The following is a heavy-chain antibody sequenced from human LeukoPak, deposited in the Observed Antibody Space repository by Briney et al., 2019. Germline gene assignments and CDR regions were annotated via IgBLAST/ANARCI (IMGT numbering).Heavy chain of an antibody. Sequence: SETLSLTCIVSGVSISSYYWSWIRQPAGKGLEWIGRIYFSGNTIYNPSLKSQVTMSVDTSENQFSLKPGSVTGADTGVYFRAREGAAHSLYFDLWGRGTLVTVSS. D-gene: IGHD6-25*01. CDR1: GVSISSYY. CDR3: AREGAAHSLYFDL. V-gene: IGHV4-4*07. CDR2: IYFSGNT. J-gene: IGHJ2*01.